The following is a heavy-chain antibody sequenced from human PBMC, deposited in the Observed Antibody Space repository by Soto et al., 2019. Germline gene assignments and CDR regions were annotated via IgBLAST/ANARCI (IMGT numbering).Heavy chain of an antibody. V-gene: IGHV4-34*01. Sequence: GKGLEWIGEINHSGSTNYNPSLKRRVTISVDTSKNQFSLKLSSVTAADTAVYYCAIFFFQAEDGIRDTVPVSAFLLNRSSDL. CDR2: INHSGST. CDR3: AIFFFQAEDGIRDTVPVSAFLLNRSSDL. D-gene: IGHD2-15*01. J-gene: IGHJ2*01.